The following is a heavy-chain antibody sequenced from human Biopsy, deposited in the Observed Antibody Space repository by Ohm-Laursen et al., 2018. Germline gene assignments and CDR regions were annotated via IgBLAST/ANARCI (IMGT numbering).Heavy chain of an antibody. CDR1: GGSISSSTTYY. CDR2: IYNTETT. Sequence: SETLSLTCTVSGGSISSSTTYYWAWLRQPPGKGLEWIGSIYNTETTFYNPSLKSRVTISLDTSKNQFSLKLSSVTAADTAVYYCASMPAAIHEPNYSYYGMHVWGQGTTVTVSS. CDR3: ASMPAAIHEPNYSYYGMHV. J-gene: IGHJ6*02. V-gene: IGHV4-39*07. D-gene: IGHD2-2*02.